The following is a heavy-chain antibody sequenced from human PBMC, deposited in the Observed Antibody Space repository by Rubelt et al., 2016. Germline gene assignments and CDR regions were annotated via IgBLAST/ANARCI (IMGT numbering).Heavy chain of an antibody. V-gene: IGHV4-39*01. CDR2: INNSGST. CDR1: GGSISSSRYY. D-gene: IGHD5-12*01. Sequence: QLQLQESGPGLVKPSETLSLTCTVSGGSISSSRYYWSWIRQPPGKGLEWIGAINNSGSTNSNPSLKVRATTPGATSKNKLSLKRSSVTAAETAVYDGARHRGGYDLGWGQGTLVTVSS. CDR3: ARHRGGYDLG. J-gene: IGHJ4*02.